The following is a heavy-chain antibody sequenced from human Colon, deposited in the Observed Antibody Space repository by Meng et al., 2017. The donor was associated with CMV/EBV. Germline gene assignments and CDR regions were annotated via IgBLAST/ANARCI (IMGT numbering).Heavy chain of an antibody. V-gene: IGHV3-9*01. CDR3: AKGLFLEWLLPTLFDY. D-gene: IGHD3-3*01. J-gene: IGHJ4*02. Sequence: GGSLSLSCAASGFTFDGYAMHWVRQAPGKGLEWVSGTSWNSGSIGYADSVKGRFTISRDNAKNSLYLQMNSLRAEDTALYYCAKGLFLEWLLPTLFDYWGQGTMVTVSS. CDR2: TSWNSGSI. CDR1: GFTFDGYA.